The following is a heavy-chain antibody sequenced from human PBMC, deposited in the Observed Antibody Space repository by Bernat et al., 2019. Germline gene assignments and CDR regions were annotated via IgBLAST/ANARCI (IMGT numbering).Heavy chain of an antibody. Sequence: QVQLQESGPGLVKPSQTLSLTCTVSGGSISSGGYYWSWIRQHPGKGLEWIGYIYYSGSTNYNPSLKSRVTISVDTSKNQFSLKLSSVTAADTAVYYCVRGGRGWYDPDSAFDIWGQGTMVTVSS. CDR2: IYYSGST. CDR1: GGSISSGGYY. D-gene: IGHD6-19*01. J-gene: IGHJ3*02. V-gene: IGHV4-31*03. CDR3: VRGGRGWYDPDSAFDI.